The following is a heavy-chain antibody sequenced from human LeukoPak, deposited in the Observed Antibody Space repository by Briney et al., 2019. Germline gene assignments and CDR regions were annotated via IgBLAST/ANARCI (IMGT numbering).Heavy chain of an antibody. CDR3: ARSYSSSWYGTYYFDY. J-gene: IGHJ4*02. Sequence: GASVKVSCKASGYTFTSYGSSGVRQAPGQGLEWVGWISAYNGNTNYAQKLQGRVTMTTDTSTSTAYMELRSLRSDDTAVSYCARSYSSSWYGTYYFDYWGQGTLVTVSS. D-gene: IGHD6-13*01. CDR1: GYTFTSYG. V-gene: IGHV1-18*04. CDR2: ISAYNGNT.